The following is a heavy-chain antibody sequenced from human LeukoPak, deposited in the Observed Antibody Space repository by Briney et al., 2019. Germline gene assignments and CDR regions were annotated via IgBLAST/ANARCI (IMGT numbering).Heavy chain of an antibody. V-gene: IGHV3-48*02. J-gene: IGHJ6*02. CDR3: ARDSSSWYKQWLSNGMDV. CDR2: INDKNTI. CDR1: GFTFGTYS. Sequence: GGSLRLSCAASGFTFGTYSFNWVRQAPGKGLEWVAFINDKNTIYYADSVKGRFTISRDNSRNSLYLQMNSLRDEDTAVYYCARDSSSWYKQWLSNGMDVWGQGTTVTVSS. D-gene: IGHD6-13*01.